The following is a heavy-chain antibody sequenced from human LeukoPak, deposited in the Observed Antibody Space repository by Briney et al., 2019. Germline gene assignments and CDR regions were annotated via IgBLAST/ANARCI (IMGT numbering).Heavy chain of an antibody. V-gene: IGHV1-18*01. J-gene: IGHJ4*02. CDR1: GYTFTSYG. Sequence: ASVKVSRKASGYTFTSYGISWVRQAPGQGLEWMGWISAYNGNTNYAQKLQGRVTMTTDASTSTAYMELRSLRSDDTAVYYCASSPLYSGSYYFDYWGQGTLVTVSS. CDR3: ASSPLYSGSYYFDY. D-gene: IGHD1-26*01. CDR2: ISAYNGNT.